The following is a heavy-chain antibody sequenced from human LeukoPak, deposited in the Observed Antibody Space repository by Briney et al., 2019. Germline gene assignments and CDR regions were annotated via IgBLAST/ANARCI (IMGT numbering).Heavy chain of an antibody. D-gene: IGHD3-10*01. Sequence: GGSLRLSCAASGFSVITNYMNWVRQAPGKGLEWVSILYSGDSTYYADSVKGRFIVSRDNSKNTLYLQMNALRVEDTAVYYCARVGDHYHWYLDVWGRGTLVTVSS. CDR1: GFSVITNY. CDR3: ARVGDHYHWYLDV. CDR2: LYSGDST. J-gene: IGHJ2*01. V-gene: IGHV3-53*01.